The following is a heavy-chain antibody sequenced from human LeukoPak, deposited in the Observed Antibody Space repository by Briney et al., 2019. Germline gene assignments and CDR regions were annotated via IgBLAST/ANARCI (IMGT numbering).Heavy chain of an antibody. CDR3: ARGGSNPGSSGYYLYYFDY. CDR2: ISYDGSNK. CDR1: GFTFSSYG. D-gene: IGHD3-22*01. V-gene: IGHV3-30*03. Sequence: GGSLRLSCAASGFTFSSYGMHWVRQAPGKGLEWVAVISYDGSNKYYADSVKGRFTISRDNSKNTLYLQMNSLRAEDTAVYYCARGGSNPGSSGYYLYYFDYWGQGTLVTVSS. J-gene: IGHJ4*02.